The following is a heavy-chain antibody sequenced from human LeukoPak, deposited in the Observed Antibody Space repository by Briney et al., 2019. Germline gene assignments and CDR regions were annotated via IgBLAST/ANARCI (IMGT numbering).Heavy chain of an antibody. D-gene: IGHD4-17*01. CDR2: IYHSGST. Sequence: PSETLSLTCTVSGGSISSSSYYWGWIRQPPGKGLEWIGSIYHSGSTYYNPSLKSRVTISVDTSKNQFSLKLSSVTAADTAVYYCARGKRGDYNWYFDLWGRGTLVTVSS. CDR3: ARGKRGDYNWYFDL. J-gene: IGHJ2*01. CDR1: GGSISSSSYY. V-gene: IGHV4-39*01.